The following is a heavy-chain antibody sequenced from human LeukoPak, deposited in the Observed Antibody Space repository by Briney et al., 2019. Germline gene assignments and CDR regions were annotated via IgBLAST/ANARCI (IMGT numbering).Heavy chain of an antibody. J-gene: IGHJ4*02. V-gene: IGHV3-48*04. CDR1: GFTSSSYS. CDR2: ISSSSSTI. CDR3: AKDSGWLQSLDY. D-gene: IGHD5-24*01. Sequence: SGGSLRLSCAASGFTSSSYSMNWVRQAPGKGLEWVSYISSSSSTIYYADSVKGRFTISRDNSTNSLYLQMNSLRPEDTALYYCAKDSGWLQSLDYWGQGTLVTVSS.